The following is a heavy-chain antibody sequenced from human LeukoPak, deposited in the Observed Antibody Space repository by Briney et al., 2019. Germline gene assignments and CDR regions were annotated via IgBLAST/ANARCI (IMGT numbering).Heavy chain of an antibody. V-gene: IGHV1-18*01. D-gene: IGHD3-10*01. CDR1: GYTFTSYG. CDR3: AKDPPDTMVRGDGAEYFQH. J-gene: IGHJ1*01. Sequence: ASVKVSCKASGYTFTSYGVSWVRQAPGQGLEWMGWISGSNGNTNYAQKLQGRVTMTTDTSTSTAYMELRSLRSDDTAVYYCAKDPPDTMVRGDGAEYFQHWGQGTLVTVSS. CDR2: ISGSNGNT.